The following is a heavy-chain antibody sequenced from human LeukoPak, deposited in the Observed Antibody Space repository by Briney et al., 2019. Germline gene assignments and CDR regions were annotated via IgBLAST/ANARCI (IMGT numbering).Heavy chain of an antibody. Sequence: SETLSLTCAVSGGSINSHYWSWVRQPPGKGLEWIGDIYYTGRNNYNPSLKSRVTISLDTSKNHLSLNLTSVLAADTAIYYCVRRDPGWNYFDYWGQGILVTVSS. D-gene: IGHD6-19*01. CDR3: VRRDPGWNYFDY. CDR2: IYYTGRN. V-gene: IGHV4-59*08. J-gene: IGHJ4*02. CDR1: GGSINSHY.